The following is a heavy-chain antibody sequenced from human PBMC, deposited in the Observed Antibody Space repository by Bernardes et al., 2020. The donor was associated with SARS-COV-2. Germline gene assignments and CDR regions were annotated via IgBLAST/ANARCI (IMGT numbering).Heavy chain of an antibody. CDR3: ARQDNNFCGVGSCGYFAP. CDR2: IDYSGTT. D-gene: IGHD2-15*01. J-gene: IGHJ5*02. CDR1: GGSMTNSRYY. V-gene: IGHV4-39*01. Sequence: SETLSLICTVSGGSMTNSRYYWGWIRQPPGQGLEWIGSIDYSGTTYYNPSLKSRVTVSIDTSANQVSLKLTSVTAADTAMFYCARQDNNFCGVGSCGYFAPWGQGTLVTVSS.